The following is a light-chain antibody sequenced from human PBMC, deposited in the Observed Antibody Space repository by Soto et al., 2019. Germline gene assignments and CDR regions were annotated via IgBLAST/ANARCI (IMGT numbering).Light chain of an antibody. CDR3: QQYYSSPPYS. CDR2: WAS. V-gene: IGKV4-1*01. J-gene: IGKJ2*03. CDR1: QSVLYSSDNKNY. Sequence: DIVMTQSPDSLTVSLGETATINCKSSQSVLYSSDNKNYLAWYQQKPGQPPKLLVYWASTRESGVPDRFSGGGSGTDFTLTISSLQAEDVAVYYCQQYYSSPPYSFGQGTNLEIK.